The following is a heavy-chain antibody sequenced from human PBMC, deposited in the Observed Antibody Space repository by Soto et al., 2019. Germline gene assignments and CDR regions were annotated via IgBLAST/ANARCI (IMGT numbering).Heavy chain of an antibody. V-gene: IGHV3-23*01. CDR1: GFTFSSYV. CDR2: ITETSGDR. CDR3: AKDPGIAAAVSYYCYGMDV. J-gene: IGHJ6*02. D-gene: IGHD6-13*01. Sequence: GGSLRLSCAASGFTFSSYVMTWVRQAPWKGLEWFSPITETSGDRFYADSVKGRFTISTDDAKNTLYLQTNSLRAEDTAVYYCAKDPGIAAAVSYYCYGMDVWGQGTTVTVS.